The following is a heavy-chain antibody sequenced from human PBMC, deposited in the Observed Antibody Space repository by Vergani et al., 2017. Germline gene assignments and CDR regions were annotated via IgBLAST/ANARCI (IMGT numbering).Heavy chain of an antibody. CDR1: GFTFGDYA. V-gene: IGHV3-49*03. CDR2: IRSKAYGGTT. Sequence: EVQLVESGGGLVQPGRSLRLSCTASGFTFGDYAMSWFRQAPGKGLEWVGFIRSKAYGGTTEYAASVKGRFTISRDDSKSIAYLQMNSLKTEDTAVYYCTRVYSSGGNWFDPWGQGTLVTVSS. D-gene: IGHD6-19*01. J-gene: IGHJ5*02. CDR3: TRVYSSGGNWFDP.